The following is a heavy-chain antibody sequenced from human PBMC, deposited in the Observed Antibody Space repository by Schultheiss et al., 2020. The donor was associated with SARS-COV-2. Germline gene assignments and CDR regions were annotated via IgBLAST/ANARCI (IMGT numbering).Heavy chain of an antibody. J-gene: IGHJ5*02. Sequence: GGSLRLSCAASGFTFSSYAMNWVRQAPGKGLEWVSSTSGSSSYMYYADSVKGRFTISRDNAKNSLYLQMTSLRAEDTAVYYCARENGYTGWFDPWGQGTLVTVSS. V-gene: IGHV3-21*01. CDR1: GFTFSSYA. D-gene: IGHD6-13*01. CDR3: ARENGYTGWFDP. CDR2: TSGSSSYM.